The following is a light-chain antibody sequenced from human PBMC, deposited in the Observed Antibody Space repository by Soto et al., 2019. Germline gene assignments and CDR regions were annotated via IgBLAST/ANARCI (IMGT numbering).Light chain of an antibody. V-gene: IGKV1-33*01. CDR1: QTISSW. CDR2: EES. J-gene: IGKJ4*01. Sequence: DIQXTQFVGHLSGPVGYRVTINCRASQTISSWLEWYKKKTGKEXKXXXYEESSLETGVPSRLSGGGSEKHFTLTISSMQPEDFETYYCQEDVNLPLTFGGGTKVEI. CDR3: QEDVNLPLT.